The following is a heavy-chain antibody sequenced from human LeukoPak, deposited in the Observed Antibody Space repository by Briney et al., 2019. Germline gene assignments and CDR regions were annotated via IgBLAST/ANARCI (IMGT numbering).Heavy chain of an antibody. J-gene: IGHJ4*02. D-gene: IGHD6-13*01. CDR2: IWYDGSNK. Sequence: PGRSLRLSCAASGFTFSSYGMHWVRQAPGKGLEWVAVIWYDGSNKYYADSVKGRFTISRDNSKNTLYLQMNSLRAEDTAVYYCARDSHHSSSWSPLYYFGYWGQGTLVTVSS. CDR1: GFTFSSYG. V-gene: IGHV3-33*01. CDR3: ARDSHHSSSWSPLYYFGY.